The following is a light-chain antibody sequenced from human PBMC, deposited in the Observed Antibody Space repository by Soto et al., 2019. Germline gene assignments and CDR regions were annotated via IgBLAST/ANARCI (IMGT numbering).Light chain of an antibody. CDR1: QSVSSSY. Sequence: IVLTQSPGILSLSPGERATLSCRASQSVSSSYLAWYQQKPGQAPRLLIYGESSRATGIPDRFSGSGSGTDFTLTISRLEPEDFAVYYCQQYGSSITVGQGTRLEIK. J-gene: IGKJ5*01. CDR3: QQYGSSIT. CDR2: GES. V-gene: IGKV3-20*01.